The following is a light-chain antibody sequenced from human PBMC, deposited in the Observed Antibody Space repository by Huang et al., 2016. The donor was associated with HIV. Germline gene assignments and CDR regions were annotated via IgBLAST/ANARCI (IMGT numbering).Light chain of an antibody. V-gene: IGKV3-11*01. J-gene: IGKJ2*01. CDR2: GAS. Sequence: EIVLTQSPATLSLSPGGRAPLSCRARQSVSSDLDWYQQKAGQAPRLLISGASNRATGSPDRFSGSGSGTDFTLTISSLEPEDFAVYYCQQRSDWPRTFGQGTKLEIK. CDR3: QQRSDWPRT. CDR1: QSVSSD.